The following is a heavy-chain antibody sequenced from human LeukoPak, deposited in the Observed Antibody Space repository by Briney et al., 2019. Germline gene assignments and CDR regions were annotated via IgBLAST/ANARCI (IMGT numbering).Heavy chain of an antibody. V-gene: IGHV4-34*01. D-gene: IGHD1-14*01. CDR1: GGSFSGYY. CDR3: ARHRPGLLFDY. CDR2: INHSGST. Sequence: PSETLSLTCAVYGGSFSGYYWSWIRQPPGKGLEWIGEINHSGSTKYKPSLKRRVTISVDTSKNQCSLKLSSVPAADTAVYYCARHRPGLLFDYWGQGTLVTGSS. J-gene: IGHJ4*02.